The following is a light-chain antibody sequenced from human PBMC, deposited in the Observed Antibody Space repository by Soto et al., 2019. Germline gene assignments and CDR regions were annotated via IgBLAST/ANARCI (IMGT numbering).Light chain of an antibody. CDR2: GAS. V-gene: IGKV3-20*01. CDR3: QQYGSPGVT. CDR1: QSVSSSQ. J-gene: IGKJ3*01. Sequence: EIVLTQSPGTLPLSPGERATLSCRASQSVSSSQLAWYQQRPGQAPRLLVYGASTRATGIADRVSGSGSGTDFALTISRLEPEDFAVYYCQQYGSPGVTFGPGTKVDIK.